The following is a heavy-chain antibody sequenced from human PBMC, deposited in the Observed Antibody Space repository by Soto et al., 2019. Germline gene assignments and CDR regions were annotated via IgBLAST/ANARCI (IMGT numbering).Heavy chain of an antibody. Sequence: TSETLSLTCAVSGGSISSGGYSWSWVRQPPGKGLEWIGYIYHSGSTYYNPSLKSRVTISVDRSKNQFSLKLSSVTAADTAVYYCARDRGYCSSTSCYGPLNWFDPWGQGTLVTVSS. D-gene: IGHD2-2*01. V-gene: IGHV4-30-2*01. J-gene: IGHJ5*02. CDR2: IYHSGST. CDR3: ARDRGYCSSTSCYGPLNWFDP. CDR1: GGSISSGGYS.